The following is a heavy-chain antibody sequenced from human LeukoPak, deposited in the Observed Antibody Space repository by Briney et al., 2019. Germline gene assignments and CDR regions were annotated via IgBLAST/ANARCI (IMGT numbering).Heavy chain of an antibody. Sequence: ASVKVSCKASGYTFTSSYMHWVRQAPGQGLEWMGIINPSGGNTTYAQKFQGRVTMTRDMSTSTVYMELNSLRAEDTAVYYCAKDQWWFGESNALDIWGQGTMVTVSS. CDR3: AKDQWWFGESNALDI. CDR2: INPSGGNT. D-gene: IGHD3-10*01. CDR1: GYTFTSSY. V-gene: IGHV1-46*01. J-gene: IGHJ3*02.